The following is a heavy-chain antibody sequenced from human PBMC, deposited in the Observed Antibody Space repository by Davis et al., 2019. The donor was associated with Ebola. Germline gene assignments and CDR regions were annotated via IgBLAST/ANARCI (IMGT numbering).Heavy chain of an antibody. V-gene: IGHV3-30-3*02. CDR3: AKENLWFGELLMNYFDY. CDR1: GFTFSSYA. D-gene: IGHD3-10*01. J-gene: IGHJ4*02. Sequence: GGSLRLSCAASGFTFSSYAMHWVRQAPGKGLEWVAVISYDGSNKYYADSVKGRFTISRDNSKNTLYLQMNSLRAEDTAVYYCAKENLWFGELLMNYFDYWGQGTLVTVSS. CDR2: ISYDGSNK.